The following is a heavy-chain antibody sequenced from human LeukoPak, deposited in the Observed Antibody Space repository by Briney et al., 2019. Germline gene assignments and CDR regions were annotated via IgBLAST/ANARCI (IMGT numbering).Heavy chain of an antibody. Sequence: GGSLRLSCAASGFTFTNYAMHCVRQAPGKGLEYVSAISSNGDRTYYANSVKGRFTISRDNSKNTLYLQMGSLRAEDMAVYYCAGGSRNHYDGSGYYHYWGQGTLVTVSS. CDR1: GFTFTNYA. CDR3: AGGSRNHYDGSGYYHY. V-gene: IGHV3-64*01. D-gene: IGHD3-22*01. CDR2: ISSNGDRT. J-gene: IGHJ4*02.